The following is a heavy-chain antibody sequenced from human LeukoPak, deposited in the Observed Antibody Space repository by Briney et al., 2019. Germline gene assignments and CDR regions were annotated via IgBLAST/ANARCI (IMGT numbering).Heavy chain of an antibody. CDR2: ISYDGSNK. CDR1: GFTFSSYG. J-gene: IGHJ4*02. CDR3: ARDGYDLHTPMVSTVFDY. D-gene: IGHD5-18*01. Sequence: PGRSLRLSCAASGFTFSSYGMLWLRQAPGKGLEWVAVISYDGSNKYYADSVKGRFTISRDNSKNTLYLQMNSLRAEDTAVYYCARDGYDLHTPMVSTVFDYCGQGTLVTVSS. V-gene: IGHV3-30*03.